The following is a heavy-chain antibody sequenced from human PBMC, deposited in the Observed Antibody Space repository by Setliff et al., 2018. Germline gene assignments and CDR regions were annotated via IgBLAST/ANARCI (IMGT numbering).Heavy chain of an antibody. J-gene: IGHJ3*02. V-gene: IGHV4-59*01. D-gene: IGHD3-22*01. CDR2: IYYSGST. CDR3: ARASYYYDSSGYYGAGAFDI. CDR1: GGSISSYY. Sequence: PSETLSLTCTVSGGSISSYYWSWIRQPPGKGLEWIGYIYYSGSTNYNPSLKSRVTISVDTSKNQFSLKLSSVTAADTAVYYCARASYYYDSSGYYGAGAFDIGGQGTMVTVSS.